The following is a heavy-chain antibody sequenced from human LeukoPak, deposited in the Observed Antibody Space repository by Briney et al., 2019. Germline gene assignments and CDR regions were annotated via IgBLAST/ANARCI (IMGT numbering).Heavy chain of an antibody. J-gene: IGHJ3*02. V-gene: IGHV1-2*02. CDR3: ARVANTMMDGDI. CDR1: GYTFTGYY. Sequence: ASVKVSCKASGYTFTGYYMHWVRQAPGQGLEWMGWINPNSGGTNYARKFQGRVTMTRDTSISTAYMELSRLRSDDTAVYYCARVANTMMDGDIWGQGTMVTVSS. D-gene: IGHD3-22*01. CDR2: INPNSGGT.